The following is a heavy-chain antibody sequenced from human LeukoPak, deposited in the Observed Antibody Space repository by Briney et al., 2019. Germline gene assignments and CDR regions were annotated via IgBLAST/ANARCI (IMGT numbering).Heavy chain of an antibody. CDR2: IYHSGST. D-gene: IGHD6-6*01. J-gene: IGHJ4*02. CDR3: ARAFSSSSFYFNY. CDR1: GGSISSYY. Sequence: PSETLSLTCTVSGGSISSYYWSWIRQPPGKGLEWIGYIYHSGSTNYNPSLKSRVTISVDTSKNQFSLKLSSVTAADTAVYYCARAFSSSSFYFNYWGQGTLVTVSS. V-gene: IGHV4-59*01.